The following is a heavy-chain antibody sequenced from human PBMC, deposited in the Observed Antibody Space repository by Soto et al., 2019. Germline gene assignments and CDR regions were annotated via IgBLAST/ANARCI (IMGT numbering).Heavy chain of an antibody. V-gene: IGHV4-59*06. Sequence: NPSETLSLTCTVSGGSISSYYWSWIRQHPGKGLEWIGYIYYSGSTYYNPSLKSRVTISVDTSKNQFSLKLSSVTAADTAVYYCARAKLLLWFGELYYWGQGTLVTVSS. CDR2: IYYSGST. CDR1: GGSISSYY. CDR3: ARAKLLLWFGELYY. J-gene: IGHJ4*02. D-gene: IGHD3-10*01.